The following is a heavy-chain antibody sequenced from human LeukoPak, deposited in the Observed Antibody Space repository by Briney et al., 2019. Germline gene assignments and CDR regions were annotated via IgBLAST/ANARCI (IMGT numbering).Heavy chain of an antibody. CDR1: GGSISSYY. V-gene: IGHV4-59*01. J-gene: IGHJ4*02. CDR3: VRHTAATTLDD. Sequence: NPSETLSLTCTVSGGSISSYYWSWIREPPGKGLEWIGCIYYSGNTNYNPSLKSRVTISLDTSKNQFSLNLSSVTAADTAVYYCVRHTAATTLDDWGQGTLVTVSS. D-gene: IGHD2-15*01. CDR2: IYYSGNT.